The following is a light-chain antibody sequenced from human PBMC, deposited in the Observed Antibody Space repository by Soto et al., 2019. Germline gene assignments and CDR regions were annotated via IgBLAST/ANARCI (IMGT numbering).Light chain of an antibody. CDR1: QSVSIN. Sequence: EIMMTQSPAILSVSPGEGSTLSCRASQSVSINLAWYQQKPDQVPRLLIYGASSRATGIPARFSGSGSGTEFTLTISSLQSEDFAVYYCQQRSNWPITFGQGTRLEIK. V-gene: IGKV3-15*01. J-gene: IGKJ5*01. CDR3: QQRSNWPIT. CDR2: GAS.